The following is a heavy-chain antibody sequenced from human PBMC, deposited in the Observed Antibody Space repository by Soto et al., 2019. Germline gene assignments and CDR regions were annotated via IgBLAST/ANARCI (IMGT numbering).Heavy chain of an antibody. V-gene: IGHV1-69*13. CDR1: GDTFSSHG. D-gene: IGHD6-13*01. CDR3: ASASGSGWYNWFDH. J-gene: IGHJ5*02. Sequence: SVKVSCKASGDTFSSHGISWVRQAPGQGLEYMGGIIPKFGTTNYAQKFRGRVTITADESTSTAYMEVSSLRYEDTAVYYCASASGSGWYNWFDHWGQGTLVTVSS. CDR2: IIPKFGTT.